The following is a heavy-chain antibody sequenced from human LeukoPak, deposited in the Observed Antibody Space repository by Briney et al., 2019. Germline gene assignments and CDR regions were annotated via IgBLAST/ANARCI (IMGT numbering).Heavy chain of an antibody. CDR1: GYTFTGYY. CDR3: ARGGGISHYYYYMDV. CDR2: INPNSGGT. J-gene: IGHJ6*03. V-gene: IGHV1-2*02. D-gene: IGHD6-13*01. Sequence: ASVKVSCKASGYTFTGYYMHWVRQAPGQGLEWMGWINPNSGGTNYAQKFQGRVTMTRDTSISTAYMELSRLRSDDTAVYYCARGGGISHYYYYMDVWGKGTMVTISS.